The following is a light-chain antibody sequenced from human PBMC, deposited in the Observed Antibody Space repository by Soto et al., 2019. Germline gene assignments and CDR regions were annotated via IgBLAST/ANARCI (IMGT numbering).Light chain of an antibody. CDR3: HQYNNWPPYT. CDR1: QSISRT. Sequence: EIVLTQSPDTLSVSPGERATLSCRASQSISRTLAWYQQKSGQPPRLLIYDASTRATGFPARFSGSGSGTEFTLTISSLQSEDFAVYFCHQYNNWPPYTFGQGTKVDIK. J-gene: IGKJ2*01. CDR2: DAS. V-gene: IGKV3D-15*01.